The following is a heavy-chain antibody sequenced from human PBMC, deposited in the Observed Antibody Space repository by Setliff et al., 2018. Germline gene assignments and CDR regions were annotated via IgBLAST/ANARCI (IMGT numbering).Heavy chain of an antibody. CDR2: IYSGDRST. CDR1: GFTFSSYA. J-gene: IGHJ4*02. Sequence: LRLSCAVSGFTFSSYAMSWVRQAPGKGLEWVSTIYSGDRSTLYTDSVKGRFTISRDSSKNTLYLQMNSLRAEDTAVYYCAKGCHAGCFWSDCWGQGTLVTVSS. V-gene: IGHV3-23*03. CDR3: AKGCHAGCFWSDC. D-gene: IGHD2-15*01.